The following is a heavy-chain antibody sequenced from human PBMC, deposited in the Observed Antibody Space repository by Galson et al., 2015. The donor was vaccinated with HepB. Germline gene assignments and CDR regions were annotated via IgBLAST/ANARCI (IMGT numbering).Heavy chain of an antibody. J-gene: IGHJ3*02. CDR2: ISSSSSYI. D-gene: IGHD2-21*01. CDR1: GFTFSSYS. Sequence: SLRLSCAASGFTFSSYSMNWVRQAPGKGLEWVSSISSSSSYIYYADSVKGRFTISRDNAKNSLYLQMNSLRAEDTAVYYCARAGVVIAPSVGDAFDIWGQGTMVTVSS. CDR3: ARAGVVIAPSVGDAFDI. V-gene: IGHV3-21*01.